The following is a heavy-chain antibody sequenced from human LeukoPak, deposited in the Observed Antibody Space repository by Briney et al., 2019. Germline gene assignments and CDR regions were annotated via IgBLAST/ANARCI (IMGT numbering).Heavy chain of an antibody. D-gene: IGHD6-13*01. CDR2: IYYSGST. CDR1: GGSISSYY. CDR3: ARDPDRAAAGMTAGY. V-gene: IGHV4-59*12. J-gene: IGHJ4*02. Sequence: KASETLSLTCTVSGGSISSYYWSWIRQPPGKGLEWIGYIYYSGSTNYNPSLKSRVTISVDTSKNQFSLKLSSVTAADTAVYFCARDPDRAAAGMTAGYWGQGTLVTVSS.